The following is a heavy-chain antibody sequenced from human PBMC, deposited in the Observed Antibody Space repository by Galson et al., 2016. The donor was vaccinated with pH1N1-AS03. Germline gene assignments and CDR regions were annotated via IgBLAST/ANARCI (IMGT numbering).Heavy chain of an antibody. CDR2: ISPTGETT. CDR3: AKCDVSCQHSTLDY. V-gene: IGHV3-23*01. CDR1: GFIFSGNS. Sequence: SLRLSCAASGFIFSGNSMSWVRQAPGKGLEWVAAISPTGETTPYADSVKGRFIISRDNSKNTLFLERDSLRAEDTAVYYCAKCDVSCQHSTLDYWGQGTLVTVSS. J-gene: IGHJ4*02. D-gene: IGHD2-2*01.